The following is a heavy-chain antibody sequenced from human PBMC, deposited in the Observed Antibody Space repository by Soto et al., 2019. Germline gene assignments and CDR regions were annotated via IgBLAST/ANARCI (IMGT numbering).Heavy chain of an antibody. CDR1: GGTFSRYS. Sequence: QLVQSGAEVKKPGSSVKVSCKISGGTFSRYSISWVRQAPGQGLEWMGGIVPIFGTTNYAQKFQDRVTITTDESATTAHMELSNLRSEDTAVYYCARPYEGGYSSNHHYYYALDVWGQGTAVTVSS. CDR3: ARPYEGGYSSNHHYYYALDV. J-gene: IGHJ6*02. CDR2: IVPIFGTT. D-gene: IGHD3-22*01. V-gene: IGHV1-69*05.